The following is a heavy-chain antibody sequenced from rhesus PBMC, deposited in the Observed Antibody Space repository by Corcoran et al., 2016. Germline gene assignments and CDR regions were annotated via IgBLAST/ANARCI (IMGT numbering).Heavy chain of an antibody. J-gene: IGHJ6*01. V-gene: IGHV3-22*01. CDR3: AKDIHEYSNYYGLDS. D-gene: IGHD4-23*01. Sequence: EVQLVESGGGLVQPGGSLRLSCTGSGFTSSSYYMYWIRQALGKGLQGVSAINTGRGSTWYTDSVKGRFTISKENAKNTLYLQMNSLRAEDTAVYYCAKDIHEYSNYYGLDSWGQGVVVTVSS. CDR2: INTGRGST. CDR1: GFTSSSYY.